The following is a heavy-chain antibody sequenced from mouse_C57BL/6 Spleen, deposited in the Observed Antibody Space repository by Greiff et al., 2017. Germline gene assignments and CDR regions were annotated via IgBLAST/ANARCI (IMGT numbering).Heavy chain of an antibody. Sequence: ESGPGLLQPSQTLSLTCSFSGFSLSTSGMGVSWIRQPSGKGLEWLVHSYWDDDKRYNPSLKSRLTISKDTSRNQVFLKSTSVDTAATHTYYFARSGYYGSSPYYYAMDYWGQGTSVTVSS. CDR1: GFSLSTSGMG. CDR2: SYWDDDK. D-gene: IGHD1-1*01. V-gene: IGHV8-12*01. J-gene: IGHJ4*01. CDR3: ARSGYYGSSPYYYAMDY.